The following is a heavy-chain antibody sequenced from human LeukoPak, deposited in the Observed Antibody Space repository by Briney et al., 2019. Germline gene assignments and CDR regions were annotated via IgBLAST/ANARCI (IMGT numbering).Heavy chain of an antibody. CDR1: GFTFSLYS. V-gene: IGHV3-48*04. J-gene: IGHJ6*04. D-gene: IGHD3-10*02. Sequence: PGGSLRLSCAASGFTFSLYSMNWVRQAPGKGLEWVSSISSSGSTIYYADSVKGRFTTSRDNAKNSLYLQMNSLRAEDTAVYYCAELGITMIGGVWGKGTTVTISS. CDR2: ISSSGSTI. CDR3: AELGITMIGGV.